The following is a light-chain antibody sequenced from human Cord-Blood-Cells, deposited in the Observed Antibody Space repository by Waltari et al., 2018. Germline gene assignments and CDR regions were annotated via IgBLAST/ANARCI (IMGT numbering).Light chain of an antibody. CDR3: NSRDSSGNHYV. Sequence: SSELTQDPAVSVALGQTVRITCQGDSLRSYYASGYQQKPVQAPVLVIYGKNNRPSGIPDRFSGSSSGNTASLTITGAQAEDEADYYCNSRDSSGNHYVFGTGTKVTVL. J-gene: IGLJ1*01. V-gene: IGLV3-19*01. CDR2: GKN. CDR1: SLRSYY.